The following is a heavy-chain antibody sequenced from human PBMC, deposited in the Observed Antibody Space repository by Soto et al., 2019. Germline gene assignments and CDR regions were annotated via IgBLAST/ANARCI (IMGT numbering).Heavy chain of an antibody. Sequence: SVKVSCQASGGTFRSYAISWVRETPAQGLEWMGGIIPIFGTANYAQKFQGRVTITADESTSTAYMELRSLRSEDTAVYYCTRDKVDYGGNSGNFDYWGQGTLVTVSS. V-gene: IGHV1-69*13. D-gene: IGHD4-17*01. CDR3: TRDKVDYGGNSGNFDY. CDR1: GGTFRSYA. J-gene: IGHJ4*02. CDR2: IIPIFGTA.